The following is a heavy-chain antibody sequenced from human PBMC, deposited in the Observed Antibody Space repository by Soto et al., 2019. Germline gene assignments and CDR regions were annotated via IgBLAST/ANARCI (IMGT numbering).Heavy chain of an antibody. CDR1: GFTFSSYG. V-gene: IGHV3-33*01. J-gene: IGHJ6*02. CDR3: ARTYSRSWTRYYYGMDV. D-gene: IGHD6-13*01. CDR2: IWYDGSNK. Sequence: GGSLRLSCAASGFTFSSYGMHWVRQAPGKGLEWVAVIWYDGSNKYYADSVKGRFTISRDNSKNTLYQQMNSLRAEDTAVYYCARTYSRSWTRYYYGMDVWGQGTTVTVSS.